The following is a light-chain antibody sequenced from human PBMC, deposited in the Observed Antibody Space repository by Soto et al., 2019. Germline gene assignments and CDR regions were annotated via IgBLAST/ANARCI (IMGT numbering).Light chain of an antibody. J-gene: IGKJ1*01. V-gene: IGKV3-15*01. CDR1: QSVSSN. CDR3: QQYNNWPRT. CDR2: GAS. Sequence: EIVMTQSPATLSVSPGERATLSCRASQSVSSNLAWYQQKPGQAPRLLIYGASTRATVIPARFSGSGSWTEFSLTISSLQSEDFACYYCQQYNNWPRTFGQGTKVEIK.